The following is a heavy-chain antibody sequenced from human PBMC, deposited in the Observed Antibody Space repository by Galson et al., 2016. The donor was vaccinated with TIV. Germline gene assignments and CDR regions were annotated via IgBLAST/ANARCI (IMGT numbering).Heavy chain of an antibody. V-gene: IGHV3-20*04. D-gene: IGHD2-15*01. CDR3: TKSEDFVVFHH. CDR1: GFTFDDYD. CDR2: INWNGGST. Sequence: SLRLSCAASGFTFDDYDMNWVRQAPGKGLEWVSGINWNGGSTGYADSVKGRFTISRDNAKNTAYLQMNSLITEDTAVYYCTKSEDFVVFHHWGQGALVAVSS. J-gene: IGHJ4*02.